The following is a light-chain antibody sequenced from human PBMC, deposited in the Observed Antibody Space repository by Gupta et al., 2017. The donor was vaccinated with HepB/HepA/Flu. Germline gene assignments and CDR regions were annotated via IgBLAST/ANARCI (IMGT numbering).Light chain of an antibody. CDR1: QSISNSY. V-gene: IGKV3-20*01. CDR2: AAS. J-gene: IGKJ2*01. Sequence: EIVLTQSPGTLSLSQGERATLSCRASQSISNSYLAWYQQKPGQAPRLLIYAASSSATGIPQRFSGRGSGTDFTLTISRLEPEDFAVYYCQHYDNSPMFTFGQGTKLEIK. CDR3: QHYDNSPMFT.